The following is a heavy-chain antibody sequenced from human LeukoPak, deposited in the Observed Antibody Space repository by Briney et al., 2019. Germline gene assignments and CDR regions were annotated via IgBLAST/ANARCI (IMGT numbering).Heavy chain of an antibody. CDR1: GFPFSDYP. Sequence: PGGSLRLSCAASGFPFSDYPMTWVRQAPGKGLEWVSSIPGGDGNTYYADSVKGRFTISRDTSKNTLYLQLTSLRAEDTAVYYYAKAQVVGAFSPFACWGPGTLVAVSS. V-gene: IGHV3-23*01. CDR2: IPGGDGNT. D-gene: IGHD2/OR15-2a*01. CDR3: AKAQVVGAFSPFAC. J-gene: IGHJ4*02.